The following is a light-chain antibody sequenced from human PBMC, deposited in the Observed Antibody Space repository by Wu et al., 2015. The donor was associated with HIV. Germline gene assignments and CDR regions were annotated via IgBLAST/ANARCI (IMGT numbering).Light chain of an antibody. CDR1: QSFNDW. CDR3: QQYKSYPWT. CDR2: KAS. J-gene: IGKJ1*01. Sequence: DIQMTQSPSTLSPSVGDRVTITCRASQSFNDWLAWYQQKPGKAPKLLIYKASSLESGVPTRFSGSGSGTEFTLTISSLQPDDFATYYCQQYKSYPWTFGQGTKVEIK. V-gene: IGKV1-5*03.